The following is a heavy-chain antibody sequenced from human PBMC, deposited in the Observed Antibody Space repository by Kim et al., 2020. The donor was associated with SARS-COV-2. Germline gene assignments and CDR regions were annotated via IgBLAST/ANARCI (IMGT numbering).Heavy chain of an antibody. CDR1: GGTFSSYA. V-gene: IGHV1-69*13. CDR2: IIPIFGTA. D-gene: IGHD6-13*01. Sequence: SVKVSCKASGGTFSSYAISWVRQAPGQGLEWMGGIIPIFGTAHYAQKLQGRVTSTADESTSTAYMELSSLTSEDTAGYYSARPQGGSWYLGWFDPWGQGALVTVS. CDR3: ARPQGGSWYLGWFDP. J-gene: IGHJ5*02.